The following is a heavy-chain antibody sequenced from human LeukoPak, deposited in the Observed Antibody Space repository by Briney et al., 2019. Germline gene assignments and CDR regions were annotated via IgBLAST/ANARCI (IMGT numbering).Heavy chain of an antibody. V-gene: IGHV3-23*01. CDR2: IIGSGRDT. J-gene: IGHJ4*02. CDR3: ARTIEMATISYFDY. D-gene: IGHD5-24*01. Sequence: GGSLRLSCAASGFTFSSYAMNWVRQAPGKRLEWVSSIIGSGRDTYYADSVKGRITISRDNAKNSLYLQMNSLRAGDTAVYYCARTIEMATISYFDYWGQGTLVTVSS. CDR1: GFTFSSYA.